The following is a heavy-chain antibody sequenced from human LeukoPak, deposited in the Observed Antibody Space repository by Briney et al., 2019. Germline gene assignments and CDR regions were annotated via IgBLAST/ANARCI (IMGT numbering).Heavy chain of an antibody. D-gene: IGHD6-19*01. J-gene: IGHJ4*02. Sequence: GGSLRLSCAASRFTLSNYWMSWVRQAPGKGREGVANIKQDGSETYYVDSVKGRFTIPRDNAKNSLSLQMNSLRAEDTAVYYCARQRGSGCLDYWGQGTLVTVSS. CDR3: ARQRGSGCLDY. V-gene: IGHV3-7*01. CDR1: RFTLSNYW. CDR2: IKQDGSET.